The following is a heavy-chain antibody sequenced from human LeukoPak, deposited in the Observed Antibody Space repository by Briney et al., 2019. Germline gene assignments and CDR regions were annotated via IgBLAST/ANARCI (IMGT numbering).Heavy chain of an antibody. Sequence: ASVKVSCKASGYTFTSYSISWVRQAPGQGLEWMGWISAYNGNTNYAQKLQGRVTMTTDTSTSTAYMELRSVRSEDTAVYSCARDPPMVRGVIIRYAFDIWGQGTMVTVSS. CDR1: GYTFTSYS. D-gene: IGHD3-10*01. CDR2: ISAYNGNT. V-gene: IGHV1-18*01. CDR3: ARDPPMVRGVIIRYAFDI. J-gene: IGHJ3*02.